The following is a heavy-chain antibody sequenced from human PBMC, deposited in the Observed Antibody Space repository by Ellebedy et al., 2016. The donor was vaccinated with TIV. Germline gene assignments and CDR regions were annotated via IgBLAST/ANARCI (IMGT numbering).Heavy chain of an antibody. CDR3: ARDGHNWNFDY. D-gene: IGHD1-1*01. V-gene: IGHV1-46*04. Sequence: ASVKVSCRASGYTFTSYYVHWVRQAPGQGLEWMGRISPSGDSTIYAQNLQGRVTVTRDTSTSTVYMELSSLRSEDTAVYYCARDGHNWNFDYWGQGTLVTVSS. CDR2: ISPSGDST. CDR1: GYTFTSYY. J-gene: IGHJ4*02.